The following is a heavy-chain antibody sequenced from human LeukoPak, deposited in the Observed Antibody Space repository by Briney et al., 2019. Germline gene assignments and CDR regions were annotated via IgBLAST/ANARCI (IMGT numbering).Heavy chain of an antibody. CDR2: INSDGSST. J-gene: IGHJ3*02. CDR3: ARVPYGEGAFDI. CDR1: GFTFSSYW. V-gene: IGHV3-74*01. D-gene: IGHD3-10*01. Sequence: SLRLSCAASGFTFSSYWMHWVRQAPGKGLVWVSRINSDGSSTSYADSVKGRFTISRDNAKNTLYLQMNSLRAEDTAVYYCARVPYGEGAFDIWGQGTMVTVSS.